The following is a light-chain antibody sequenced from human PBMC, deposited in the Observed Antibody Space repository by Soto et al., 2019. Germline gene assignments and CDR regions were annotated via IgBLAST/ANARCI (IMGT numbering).Light chain of an antibody. V-gene: IGLV1-44*01. CDR2: SNN. Sequence: QPGAGSGTHKKRVTIPCSGSSSNIGSNTVNWYQQLPGTAPKLLIYSNNQRPSGVPDRFSGSKSGTSASLAISGLQSEDEADYYCAAWDDSLNGLYVFGTGTKVTVL. CDR3: AAWDDSLNGLYV. CDR1: SSNIGSNT. J-gene: IGLJ1*01.